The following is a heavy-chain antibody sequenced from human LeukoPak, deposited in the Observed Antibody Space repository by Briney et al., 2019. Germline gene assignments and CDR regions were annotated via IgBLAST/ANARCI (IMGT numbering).Heavy chain of an antibody. D-gene: IGHD3-22*01. V-gene: IGHV1-2*02. CDR1: GYTFTGYY. CDR3: ARDKVYDSSGYESYYYGMDV. Sequence: GASVKVSCKASGYTFTGYYMHWVRQAPEQGLEWMGWINPNSGGTNYEQKFQGRVTMTRDTSISTAYMELSRLRSDDTAVYYCARDKVYDSSGYESYYYGMDVWGQGTTVTVSS. CDR2: INPNSGGT. J-gene: IGHJ6*02.